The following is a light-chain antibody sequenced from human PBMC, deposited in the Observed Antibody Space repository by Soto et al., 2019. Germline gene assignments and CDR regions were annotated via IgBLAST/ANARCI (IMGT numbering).Light chain of an antibody. Sequence: DIQMTQSPSTVSASVGDRVTIACRASQSISGWLAWYQQKPGKAPKLLIYDASSLKSGVPSRFSGSGSGTDFTLPIRSLQPDDFDTYYCQQYDSYSKTFGQGTKVDI. CDR2: DAS. CDR3: QQYDSYSKT. J-gene: IGKJ2*01. CDR1: QSISGW. V-gene: IGKV1-5*01.